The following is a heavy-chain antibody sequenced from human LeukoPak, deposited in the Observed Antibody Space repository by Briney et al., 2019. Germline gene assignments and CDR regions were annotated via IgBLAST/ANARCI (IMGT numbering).Heavy chain of an antibody. CDR1: GFTFHGYA. D-gene: IGHD2-2*02. V-gene: IGHV3-9*01. Sequence: GGSLRLSCAASGFTFHGYAMHWVRQGPEKGLEWVSGTSWNGGVIGYADSVMGRFTVSRDNAKNSLFLQMNSLRPEDTALYYCTKSDCSSTSCHTSDYWGQGTLVTVPS. J-gene: IGHJ4*02. CDR2: TSWNGGVI. CDR3: TKSDCSSTSCHTSDY.